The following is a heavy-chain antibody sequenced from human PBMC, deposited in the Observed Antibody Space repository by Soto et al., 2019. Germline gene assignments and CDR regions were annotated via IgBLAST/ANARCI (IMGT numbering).Heavy chain of an antibody. J-gene: IGHJ5*02. CDR2: IYYSGST. CDR3: AREYSSSWYLRWFDP. D-gene: IGHD6-13*01. V-gene: IGHV4-31*03. CDR1: CGSISSGGYY. Sequence: PSETLSLTCTVSCGSISSGGYYWSCIRQHPRKDLERMGYIYYSGSTYYNPSLKSRVTISVDTSNNQFSLKLSSVTAADTAVYYCAREYSSSWYLRWFDPWGQGTLVTVSS.